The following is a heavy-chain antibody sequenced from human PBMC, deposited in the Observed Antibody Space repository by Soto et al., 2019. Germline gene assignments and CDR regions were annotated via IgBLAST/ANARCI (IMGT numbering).Heavy chain of an antibody. V-gene: IGHV5-51*01. CDR1: GYSFTNYW. Sequence: GESLKISCKGSGYSFTNYWIGWVRQMPGKGLEWMGIVYPGDSHTTYSLSFQGQVTISADKSISTAYLQWSSLKASDTAMYYCARRFCSTTSCYADQFDYWGQGTPVTVSS. D-gene: IGHD2-2*01. CDR2: VYPGDSHT. CDR3: ARRFCSTTSCYADQFDY. J-gene: IGHJ4*02.